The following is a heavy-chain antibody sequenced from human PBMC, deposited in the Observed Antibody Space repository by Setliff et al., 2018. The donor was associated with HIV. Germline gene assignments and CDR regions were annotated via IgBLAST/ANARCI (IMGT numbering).Heavy chain of an antibody. CDR3: ARRTSFIGGAVAGNFDL. Sequence: SETLSLTCDVYSGSLSGYYWSWIRQSPGKGLEWIGEINDSGNANYNPSLKSRFTISIDTSKNHFSLTLKSVTAADTAVFYCARRTSFIGGAVAGNFDLWGQGTPVTVS. V-gene: IGHV4-34*01. J-gene: IGHJ4*02. D-gene: IGHD6-19*01. CDR1: SGSLSGYY. CDR2: INDSGNA.